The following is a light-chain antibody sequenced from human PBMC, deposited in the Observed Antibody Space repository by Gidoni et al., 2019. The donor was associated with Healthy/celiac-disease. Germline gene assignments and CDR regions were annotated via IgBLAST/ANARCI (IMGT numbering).Light chain of an antibody. CDR3: QQSYSTRCS. CDR1: QSISSY. Sequence: DIQMTQSPSSLSASVGDSVTITCRASQSISSYLNWNQQKPGKAPKLLIYAASSLQSGVPSRFSGSGSGTDFTLTISSLQPEDFATYYCQQSYSTRCSFGQGAKLEIK. V-gene: IGKV1-39*01. J-gene: IGKJ2*04. CDR2: AAS.